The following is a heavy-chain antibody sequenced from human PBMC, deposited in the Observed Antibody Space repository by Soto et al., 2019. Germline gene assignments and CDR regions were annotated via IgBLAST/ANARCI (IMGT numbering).Heavy chain of an antibody. J-gene: IGHJ5*02. CDR3: ARSPAYGDYANLDT. CDR1: GDSVSKYY. V-gene: IGHV4-4*07. CDR2: IYTTRSP. Sequence: QVQLQESGPGLVKPSETLSLTCTVSGDSVSKYYWNWIRQPAGKGLEWIGRIYTTRSPNYNPSLKSRVPMSVDTSKNPFSLKLNLSSVTAADTAVYYCARSPAYGDYANLDTWGQGTLVTVSS. D-gene: IGHD4-17*01.